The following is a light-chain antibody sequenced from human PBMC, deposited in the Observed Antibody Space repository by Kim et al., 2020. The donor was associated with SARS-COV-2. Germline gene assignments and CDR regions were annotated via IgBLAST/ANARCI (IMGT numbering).Light chain of an antibody. CDR2: DVS. CDR3: TSFTSSNTFV. J-gene: IGLJ1*01. Sequence: GQSITISCTGAASVVGTYTYVSWYRQHPGRAPKVIIYDVSKRPSGVSNRFSGSKSANTASLTISNLQAEDEADYYCTSFTSSNTFVFGTGTKVTVL. V-gene: IGLV2-14*03. CDR1: ASVVGTYTY.